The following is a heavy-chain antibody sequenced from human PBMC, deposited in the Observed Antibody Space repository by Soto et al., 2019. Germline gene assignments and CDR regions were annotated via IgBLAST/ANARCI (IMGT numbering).Heavy chain of an antibody. J-gene: IGHJ3*02. Sequence: DSVKVSCKXSRYTLTGYYMHWVRQAPGQGLEWMGWINPNSGGTNYAQKFQGRVTMTRDTSISTAYMELSRLRSDDTAVYYCARDITMVRGVVRVPIAFDIWGQGTMVTVSS. CDR3: ARDITMVRGVVRVPIAFDI. D-gene: IGHD3-10*01. CDR1: RYTLTGYY. V-gene: IGHV1-2*02. CDR2: INPNSGGT.